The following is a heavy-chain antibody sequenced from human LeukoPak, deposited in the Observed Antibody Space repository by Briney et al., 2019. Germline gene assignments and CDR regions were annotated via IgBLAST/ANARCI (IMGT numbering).Heavy chain of an antibody. D-gene: IGHD1-7*01. CDR2: ISNDGSNN. CDR1: GFTFNTYA. Sequence: GGSLRLSCAASGFTFNTYAMHWVRQAPGKGLEWVAVISNDGSNNYHGDSVKGRFTISRDNSKNTLYLQMNSLRPEDTAMYYCAKRVQGTTWHNFEFWGQGTMVTVSS. V-gene: IGHV3-30*18. J-gene: IGHJ3*01. CDR3: AKRVQGTTWHNFEF.